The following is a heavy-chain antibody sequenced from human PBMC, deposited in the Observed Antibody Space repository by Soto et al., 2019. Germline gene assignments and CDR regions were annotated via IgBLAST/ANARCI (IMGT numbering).Heavy chain of an antibody. CDR1: GGSFSGYY. Sequence: SWRLYLTCAVYGGSFSGYYWSWIRQHPGKGLEWIGEINHSGSTNYNPSLKSRVTISVDTSKNQFSLKLSSVTAADTAVYYCARYCSGGSCYPRTYGMDVWGQGTTVTVSS. CDR3: ARYCSGGSCYPRTYGMDV. J-gene: IGHJ6*02. V-gene: IGHV4-34*01. CDR2: INHSGST. D-gene: IGHD2-15*01.